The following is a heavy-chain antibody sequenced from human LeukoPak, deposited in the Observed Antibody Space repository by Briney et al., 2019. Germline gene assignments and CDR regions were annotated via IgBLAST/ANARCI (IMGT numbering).Heavy chain of an antibody. V-gene: IGHV3-23*01. D-gene: IGHD4-17*01. J-gene: IGHJ4*02. CDR2: ISGSGGST. CDR1: GFTFSSYA. Sequence: GGSLRLSCAASGFTFSSYAMSWVRQAPGKGLGGVSAISGSGGSTYYADSVKGRFTISRDNSKNTLYLQMNSLRAEDTAVYYCAKDPSTVTTSFAIDYWGQGTLVTVSS. CDR3: AKDPSTVTTSFAIDY.